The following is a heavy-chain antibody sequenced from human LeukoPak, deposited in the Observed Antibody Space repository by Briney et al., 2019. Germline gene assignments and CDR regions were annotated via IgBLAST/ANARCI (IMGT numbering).Heavy chain of an antibody. V-gene: IGHV3-7*01. CDR1: GLTFSIHW. CDR3: VGGDY. J-gene: IGHJ4*02. CDR2: TNQDGSDK. Sequence: GGSLRLSCAASGLTFSIHWLNWVGQAPGKGLECVANTNQDGSDKDYVDSVKGRFTISRDNTKNSLYLQMHSLRAEDTAVYYCVGGDYWGQGTLVT. D-gene: IGHD5-24*01.